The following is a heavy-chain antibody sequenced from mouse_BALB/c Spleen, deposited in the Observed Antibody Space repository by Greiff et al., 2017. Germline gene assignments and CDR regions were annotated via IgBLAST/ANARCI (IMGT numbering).Heavy chain of an antibody. CDR2: IWGGGST. D-gene: IGHD2-12*01. V-gene: IGHV2-6-5*01. CDR1: GFSLTDYG. Sequence: QGQLKESGPGLFSPSPSLSITCTVSGFSLTDYGVSWIRQPPGKGLEWLGVIWGGGSTYYNSALKSRLSISKDNSKSQVFLKMNSLQTDDTAMYYCAKRGTTPPHFDVWGAGTTVTVSS. J-gene: IGHJ1*01. CDR3: AKRGTTPPHFDV.